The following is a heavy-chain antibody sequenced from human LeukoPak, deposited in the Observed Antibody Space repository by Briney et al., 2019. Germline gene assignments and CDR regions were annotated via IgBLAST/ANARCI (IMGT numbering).Heavy chain of an antibody. CDR3: ARVTPYYYYYMDV. D-gene: IGHD4-23*01. V-gene: IGHV3-48*01. CDR1: GFTFSSYT. Sequence: GGSLRLSCAASGFTFSSYTMNWVRQAPGKGLEWVSYSSTSSTIYYADSVKGRFTISRDNAKNSLYLQMNSLRAEDTAVYYCARVTPYYYYYMDVWGKGTTVTVSS. CDR2: SSTSSTI. J-gene: IGHJ6*03.